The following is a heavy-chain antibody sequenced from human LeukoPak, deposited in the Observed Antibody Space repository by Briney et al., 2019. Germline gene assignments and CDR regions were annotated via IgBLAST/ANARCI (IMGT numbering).Heavy chain of an antibody. CDR1: GLTFSSYD. CDR2: IGPSGDT. V-gene: IGHV3-13*01. Sequence: GRSLRLSCAASGLTFSSYDMHWVRQATGRCLEWVSSIGPSGDTYYPGSVKGRFTISRENAKDSLYLQMSSLRAGDTAVYYCVRASSGYYDFDYWGQGTLVTVSS. J-gene: IGHJ4*02. D-gene: IGHD3-22*01. CDR3: VRASSGYYDFDY.